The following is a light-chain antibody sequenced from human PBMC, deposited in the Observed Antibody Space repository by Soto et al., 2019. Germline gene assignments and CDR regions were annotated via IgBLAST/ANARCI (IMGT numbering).Light chain of an antibody. CDR1: QSISSW. Sequence: DIQMTQSPSTLSASVGDRVTITWRASQSISSWLAWYQQKPGKAPKLLIYDASSLESGVPSRFSGSGSGTEFTLTIASLQPDDFATYYCQQYETFSGTFGPGTKVDTK. V-gene: IGKV1-5*01. CDR3: QQYETFSGT. J-gene: IGKJ1*01. CDR2: DAS.